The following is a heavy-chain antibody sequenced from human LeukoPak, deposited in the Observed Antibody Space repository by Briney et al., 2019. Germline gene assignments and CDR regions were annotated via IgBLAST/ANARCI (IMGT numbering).Heavy chain of an antibody. CDR1: GGSISSYY. CDR2: IYYSGST. D-gene: IGHD5-12*01. Sequence: SETLPLTCTVSGGSISSYYWSWIRQPPGKGLEWIGYIYYSGSTNYNPSLKSRVTISVDTSKNQFSLKLSSVTAADTAVYYCARRATILGFDPWGQGTLVTVSS. J-gene: IGHJ5*02. CDR3: ARRATILGFDP. V-gene: IGHV4-59*01.